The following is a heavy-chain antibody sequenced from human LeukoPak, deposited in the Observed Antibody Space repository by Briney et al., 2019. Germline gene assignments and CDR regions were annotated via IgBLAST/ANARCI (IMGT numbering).Heavy chain of an antibody. CDR1: GYTFTGYY. CDR2: INPNSGGT. D-gene: IGHD3-9*01. CDR3: ARGMRYFDWLLRIDAFDI. V-gene: IGHV1-2*02. Sequence: ASVKVSCKASGYTFTGYYMHWVRQAPGQGLEWMGWINPNSGGTNYAQKFQGRVTMTRDTSIGTAYMELSRLRSDDTAVYYCARGMRYFDWLLRIDAFDIWGQGTMVTVSS. J-gene: IGHJ3*02.